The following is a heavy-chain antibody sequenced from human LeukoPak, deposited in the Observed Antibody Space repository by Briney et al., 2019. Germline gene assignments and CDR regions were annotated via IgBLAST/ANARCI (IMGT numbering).Heavy chain of an antibody. CDR1: GGYISSYC. CDR2: IYYSGGT. CDR3: ARAPVDWFDP. D-gene: IGHD2-2*01. J-gene: IGHJ5*02. Sequence: PSETLSLTCTVSGGYISSYCWSWIRQPPGKGLEWIGYIYYSGGTNYNPSLKSRVTISVDTSKNQFSLKLSSVTAADTAVYYCARAPVDWFDPWCQGTLVTVSS. V-gene: IGHV4-59*01.